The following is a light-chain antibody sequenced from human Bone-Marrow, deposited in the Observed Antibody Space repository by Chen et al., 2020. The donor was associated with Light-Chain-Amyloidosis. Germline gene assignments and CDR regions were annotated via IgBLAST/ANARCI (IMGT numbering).Light chain of an antibody. V-gene: IGKV3-20*01. Sequence: EIVLTQSPGTLSLSPGEGANLSCRASQTISSNYLTWYQQKFGQAPRLLIYGSSSRATGIPDRFTGSGSGTDFTLTINRLEPEEFAMDYCQQYGTSPLTFGGGTKVEIK. CDR3: QQYGTSPLT. CDR1: QTISSNY. CDR2: GSS. J-gene: IGKJ4*01.